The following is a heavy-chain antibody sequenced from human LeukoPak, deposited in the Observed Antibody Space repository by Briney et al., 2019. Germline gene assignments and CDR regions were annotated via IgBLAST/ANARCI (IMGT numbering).Heavy chain of an antibody. CDR3: ARGAYYGSGSVFDL. CDR2: IYSSGST. D-gene: IGHD3-10*01. J-gene: IGHJ3*01. Sequence: SETLSLTCAVYGGSFSSYYWTWIRQPAGKGLEWIGRIYSSGSTNYNPSLESRVTMSVDTSKNQFSLNLRSMTAADTALYYCARGAYYGSGSVFDLWGQGTMVTVSS. V-gene: IGHV4-59*10. CDR1: GGSFSSYY.